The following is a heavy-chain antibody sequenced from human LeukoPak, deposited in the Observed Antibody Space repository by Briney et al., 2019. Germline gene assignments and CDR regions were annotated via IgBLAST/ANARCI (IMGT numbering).Heavy chain of an antibody. V-gene: IGHV4-39*01. J-gene: IGHJ4*02. Sequence: SETLSLTCTVSGGSIVTSRYYWGWVRQPPGKGLEWIGDVHFSGSTYYNPSLRSRVSISVDTSKNQFSLKLNSVTVADMAVYYCASTVLRFLEWLFPFDYWGQGTLVTVSS. CDR1: GGSIVTSRYY. D-gene: IGHD3-3*01. CDR3: ASTVLRFLEWLFPFDY. CDR2: VHFSGST.